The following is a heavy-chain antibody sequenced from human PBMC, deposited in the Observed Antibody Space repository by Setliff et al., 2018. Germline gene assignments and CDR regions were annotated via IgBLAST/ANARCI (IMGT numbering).Heavy chain of an antibody. D-gene: IGHD2-15*01. CDR1: GFSLNTSGVG. V-gene: IGHV2-5*02. CDR3: AHGQPTDCSGGSFYSGYNYFDY. CDR2: IYWGDDE. J-gene: IGHJ4*02. Sequence: SGPTLVNPTQTLTLTCTFSGFSLNTSGVGVGWIRQPPGKALEWLAVIYWGDDERYSPSLKYRLTITKDTSKNQVVLSMTNMDPVDTATYYCAHGQPTDCSGGSFYSGYNYFDYWGQGTLVTVSS.